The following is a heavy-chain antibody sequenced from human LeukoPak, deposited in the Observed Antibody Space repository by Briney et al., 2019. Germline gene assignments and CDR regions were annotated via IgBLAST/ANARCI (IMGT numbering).Heavy chain of an antibody. CDR2: ISSSSSYI. CDR1: GFTFSSYS. J-gene: IGHJ3*02. CDR3: ARTMRDYYGSGSYWHAFDI. D-gene: IGHD3-10*01. V-gene: IGHV3-21*01. Sequence: GGSLRLSCAASGFTFSSYSMNWVRQAPGKGLEWVSSISSSSSYIYYADSVKGRFTISRDNAKNSLYLQMNSLRAEDTAVYYCARTMRDYYGSGSYWHAFDIWGQGTMVTVSS.